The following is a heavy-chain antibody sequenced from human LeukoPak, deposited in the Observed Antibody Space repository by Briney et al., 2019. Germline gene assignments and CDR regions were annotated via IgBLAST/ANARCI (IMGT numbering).Heavy chain of an antibody. Sequence: SETLSLTCTVSGGYISGNYWSWIRQPPGKGLEWVGYIYYSGSTNYNPSLESRVTISLDTSRTQFSLKLTSVTAADTAVYYCARLYDSFRAFDIWGQGTIITVSS. D-gene: IGHD2-8*01. CDR3: ARLYDSFRAFDI. J-gene: IGHJ3*02. CDR1: GGYISGNY. V-gene: IGHV4-59*01. CDR2: IYYSGST.